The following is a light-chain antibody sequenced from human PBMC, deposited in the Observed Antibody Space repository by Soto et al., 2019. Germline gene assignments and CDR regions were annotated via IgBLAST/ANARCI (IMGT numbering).Light chain of an antibody. CDR1: SSDVGSYNL. CDR3: SSYSGSSPNV. CDR2: EVS. J-gene: IGLJ1*01. V-gene: IGLV2-23*02. Sequence: QSVLTQPASVSGSPGQSITISCTGTSSDVGSYNLVSWYQQHPGKAPKLMIYEVSKRPSGVSNRFSGSKSGNTASLTISGLQAEDEADYYCSSYSGSSPNVFGTGTKLTVL.